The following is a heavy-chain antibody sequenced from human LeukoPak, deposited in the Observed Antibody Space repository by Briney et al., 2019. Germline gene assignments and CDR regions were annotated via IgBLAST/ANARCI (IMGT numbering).Heavy chain of an antibody. V-gene: IGHV1-69*04. CDR2: IIPILGIA. D-gene: IGHD6-19*01. J-gene: IGHJ6*02. CDR3: AREGPYSSGWSPYYYYGMDV. CDR1: GGAFSSYA. Sequence: ASVKVSCKASGGAFSSYAISWVRQAPGQGLEWMGRIIPILGIANYAQKFQGRVTITADKSTSTAYMELSSLRSEDTAVYYCAREGPYSSGWSPYYYYGMDVWGQGTTVTVSS.